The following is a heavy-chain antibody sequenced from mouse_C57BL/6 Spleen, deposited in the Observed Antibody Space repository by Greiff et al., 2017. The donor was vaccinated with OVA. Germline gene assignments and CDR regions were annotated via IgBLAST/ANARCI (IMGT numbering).Heavy chain of an antibody. CDR2: IDPSDSYT. V-gene: IGHV1-69*01. Sequence: QVQLQQPGAELVMPGASVKLSCKASGYTFTSYWMHWVKQRPGQGLEWIGEIDPSDSYTNYNQKFQGKSTLTVDKSSSTAYMQLSSLTSEDSAVYYCASGGHSNLDYWGQGTTLTVSS. CDR3: ASGGHSNLDY. CDR1: GYTFTSYW. J-gene: IGHJ2*01.